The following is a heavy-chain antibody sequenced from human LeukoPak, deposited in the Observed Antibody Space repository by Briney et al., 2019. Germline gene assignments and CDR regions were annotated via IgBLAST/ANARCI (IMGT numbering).Heavy chain of an antibody. CDR2: ISYDGSNK. V-gene: IGHV3-30*04. J-gene: IGHJ5*02. CDR3: ARAVVVAAATPLSGFDP. Sequence: GGSLRLSCAASGFTFSSYAMHWVRQAPGKGLEWVAVISYDGSNKYYADSVKGRFTISRDNSKNTLYLQMNSLRAEDTAVYYCARAVVVAAATPLSGFDPWGQGTLVTVSS. CDR1: GFTFSSYA. D-gene: IGHD2-15*01.